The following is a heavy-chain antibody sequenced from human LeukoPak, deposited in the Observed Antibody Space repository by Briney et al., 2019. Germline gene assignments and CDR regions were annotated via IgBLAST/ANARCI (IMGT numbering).Heavy chain of an antibody. D-gene: IGHD1/OR15-1a*01. CDR2: IYYSGST. CDR3: ARLNTYGMDV. Sequence: PSETLSLTCTVSGGSISSYYWSWIRQPPGKGLEWIGYIYYSGSTNYNPSLKSRIAISVDTSKNQFSLKLSSVTVADTAVYYCARLNTYGMDVWGQGTTVTVSS. J-gene: IGHJ6*02. CDR1: GGSISSYY. V-gene: IGHV4-59*12.